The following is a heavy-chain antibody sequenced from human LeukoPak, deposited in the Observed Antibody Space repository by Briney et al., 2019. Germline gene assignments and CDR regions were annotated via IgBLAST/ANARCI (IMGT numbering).Heavy chain of an antibody. CDR3: ARGPPTYGGNYNWFDP. D-gene: IGHD4-23*01. CDR1: GFTVSSNY. Sequence: PGGSLRLSCAASGFTVSSNYMSWVRQAPGKGLEWVSVIYSGGSTYYADSVKGRFTISRDNSKNTLYLQMNSLRAEDTAVYYCARGPPTYGGNYNWFDPWGQGTLVTVSS. J-gene: IGHJ5*02. CDR2: IYSGGST. V-gene: IGHV3-53*01.